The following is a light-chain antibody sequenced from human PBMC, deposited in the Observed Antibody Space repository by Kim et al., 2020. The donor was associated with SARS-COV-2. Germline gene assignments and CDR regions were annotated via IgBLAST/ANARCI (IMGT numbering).Light chain of an antibody. CDR3: QQDHNYPRT. J-gene: IGKJ1*01. Sequence: ASVGDGVTVTCRASQDIRNDLGWYQQRPGKAPRLLIFAASALQSGVPSRFSGSGSGTEFTLTINSLEPEDFATYFCQQDHNYPRTFGQGTKVDIK. CDR1: QDIRND. V-gene: IGKV1-6*01. CDR2: AAS.